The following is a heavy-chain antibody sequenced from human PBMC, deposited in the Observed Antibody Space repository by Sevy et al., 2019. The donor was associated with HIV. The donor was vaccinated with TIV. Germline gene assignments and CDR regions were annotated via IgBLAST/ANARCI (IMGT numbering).Heavy chain of an antibody. CDR1: GFTFSKYS. Sequence: GGSLRLSCAASGFTFSKYSMSWVRQPPGKGLEWVSTLSFGCGEINYADSVKGRFTISRDNSKSSVYLQMNNLRPEDTAVYYCAREGCTKPHDYWGQGTVFTVSS. CDR2: LSFGCGEI. J-gene: IGHJ4*02. D-gene: IGHD2-8*01. CDR3: AREGCTKPHDY. V-gene: IGHV3-23*01.